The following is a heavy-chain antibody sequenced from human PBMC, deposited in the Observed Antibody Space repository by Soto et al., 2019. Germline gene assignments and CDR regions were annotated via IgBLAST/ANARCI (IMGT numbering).Heavy chain of an antibody. CDR1: GFGVSNNY. J-gene: IGHJ6*02. CDR2: INSGGNT. CDR3: ARIRVSNAARAFYSYGMDV. V-gene: IGHV3-66*01. D-gene: IGHD2-15*01. Sequence: EVQLVESGGGLVQPGGSLRLSCAASGFGVSNNYMSCVRQAPGKGLEWVSAINSGGNTYYADSVKGRFTISRDKSKTKAHVPMKAPEAEYTALYYCARIRVSNAARAFYSYGMDVRGQGNTVSVPS.